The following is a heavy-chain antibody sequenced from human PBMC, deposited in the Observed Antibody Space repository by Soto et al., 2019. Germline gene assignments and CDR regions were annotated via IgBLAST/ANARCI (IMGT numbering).Heavy chain of an antibody. CDR3: ARDSGSYSNYYYGMDV. D-gene: IGHD1-26*01. V-gene: IGHV4-59*01. CDR2: IYYSGGT. J-gene: IGHJ6*02. Sequence: PSETLSLTCTVSGGSISSYYCSWIRQPPGKGLEWIGYIYYSGGTNYNPSLKSRVTISVDTSKNQFSLKLSSVTAADTAVYYCARDSGSYSNYYYGMDVWGQGTTVTVSS. CDR1: GGSISSYY.